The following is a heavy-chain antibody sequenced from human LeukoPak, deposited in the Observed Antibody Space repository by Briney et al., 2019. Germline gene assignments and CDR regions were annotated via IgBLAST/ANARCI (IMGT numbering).Heavy chain of an antibody. D-gene: IGHD3-22*01. Sequence: GGSLRLSCAASGFTFSSYSMNWVRQAPGKGLEWVSYISSSSSTIYYADSVKGRFTISTDNAKNSLYLQMNSLRAEDTSVYYCAKVTGPRRYYSDRSGYRPYYFDYWGQGTLVTVSS. CDR2: ISSSSSTI. V-gene: IGHV3-48*01. CDR3: AKVTGPRRYYSDRSGYRPYYFDY. J-gene: IGHJ4*02. CDR1: GFTFSSYS.